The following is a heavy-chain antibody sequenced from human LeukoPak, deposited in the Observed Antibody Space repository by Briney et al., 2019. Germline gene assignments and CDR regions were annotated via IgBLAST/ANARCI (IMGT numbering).Heavy chain of an antibody. D-gene: IGHD6-19*01. CDR3: AKDISGWYGSFAFDI. V-gene: IGHV3-23*01. CDR1: GLTFSSYP. Sequence: GGSLRLSCAASGLTFSSYPMSWVRQAPGKGLEWVSAISGSGGSTYYADSVKGRFTISRDNSKNTLYLQMNSLRAEDTAVYYCAKDISGWYGSFAFDIWGQGTMVTVPS. J-gene: IGHJ3*02. CDR2: ISGSGGST.